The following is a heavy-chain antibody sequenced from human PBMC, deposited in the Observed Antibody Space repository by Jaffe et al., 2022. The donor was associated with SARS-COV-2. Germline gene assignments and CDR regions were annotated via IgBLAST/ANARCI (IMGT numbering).Heavy chain of an antibody. V-gene: IGHV4-59*01. Sequence: QVQLQESGPGLVKPSETLSLTCTVSGGSISSYYWSWIRQPPGKGLEWIGYIYYSGSTNYNPSLKSRVTISVDTSKNQFSLKLSSVTAADTAVYYCARDAVEFKGAFDIWGQGTMVTVSS. CDR2: IYYSGST. CDR1: GGSISSYY. J-gene: IGHJ3*02. CDR3: ARDAVEFKGAFDI. D-gene: IGHD1-1*01.